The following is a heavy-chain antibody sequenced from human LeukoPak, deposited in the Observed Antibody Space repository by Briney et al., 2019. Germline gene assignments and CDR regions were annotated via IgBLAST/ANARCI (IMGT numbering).Heavy chain of an antibody. CDR1: GFTFSSYA. CDR3: AKVVHYYGSGSYDAFDI. Sequence: GGSLRLSCAASGFTFSSYAMSWVRQAPGKGREWVSAISGSGGSTYYADSVKGRFTISRDNSKNTLYLQMNSLRAEDAAVYYCAKVVHYYGSGSYDAFDIWGQGTMVTVSS. J-gene: IGHJ3*02. D-gene: IGHD3-10*01. CDR2: ISGSGGST. V-gene: IGHV3-23*01.